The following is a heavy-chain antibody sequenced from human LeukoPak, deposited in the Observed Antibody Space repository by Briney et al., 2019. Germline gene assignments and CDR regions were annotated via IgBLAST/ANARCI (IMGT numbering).Heavy chain of an antibody. Sequence: GGSLRLSCAASGFTFSSYAMHWVRQAPGKGLEWVAVISYDGSNKYYADSVKGRFTISRDNSKNTLYLQLNSLRAEDTAVYYCVSTDYGSGGNWGQGTLVTVSS. CDR1: GFTFSSYA. CDR3: VSTDYGSGGN. CDR2: ISYDGSNK. V-gene: IGHV3-30-3*01. D-gene: IGHD3-10*01. J-gene: IGHJ4*02.